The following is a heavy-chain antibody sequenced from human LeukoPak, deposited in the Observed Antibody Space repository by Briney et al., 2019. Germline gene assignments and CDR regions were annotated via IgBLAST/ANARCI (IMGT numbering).Heavy chain of an antibody. CDR3: ARTDYYYDSSELFRFGLDY. D-gene: IGHD3-22*01. CDR1: GYSFTNYA. Sequence: AASVKVSCKASGYSFTNYAMNWVRQAPGQGLEWMGWIHPSTGNPTYAQGFTGRFVFSLDTSVSTAYLQISSLKAEDTAVYYCARTDYYYDSSELFRFGLDYWGQGTLVTVSS. V-gene: IGHV7-4-1*02. J-gene: IGHJ4*01. CDR2: IHPSTGNP.